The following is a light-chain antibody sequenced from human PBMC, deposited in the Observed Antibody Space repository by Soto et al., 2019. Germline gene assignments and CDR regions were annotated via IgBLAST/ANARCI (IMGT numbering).Light chain of an antibody. Sequence: DIVMTQSPDSLAVSLGERATINCKSSQSVLYNSNSKNYFAWYQQKPGQPPKLLIYWASTRESGVPDRFNGSGSGTDFTLAISGLQAEDGAVYYCQQYYSTPQTFGQGAKVEIK. V-gene: IGKV4-1*01. J-gene: IGKJ1*01. CDR2: WAS. CDR3: QQYYSTPQT. CDR1: QSVLYNSNSKNY.